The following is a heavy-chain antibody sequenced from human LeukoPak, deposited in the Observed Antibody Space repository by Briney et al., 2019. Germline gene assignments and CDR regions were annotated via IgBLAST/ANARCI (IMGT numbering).Heavy chain of an antibody. V-gene: IGHV3-23*01. CDR2: ISGSGGST. Sequence: GGSLRLSCAASEFIVSSSYMSWVRQAPGKGLEWVSAISGSGGSTYYADSVKGRFTISRDNSKNTLYLQMNSLRAEDTAVYYCAKGAGSGWRFDYWGQGTLVTVSS. CDR3: AKGAGSGWRFDY. D-gene: IGHD6-19*01. CDR1: EFIVSSSY. J-gene: IGHJ4*02.